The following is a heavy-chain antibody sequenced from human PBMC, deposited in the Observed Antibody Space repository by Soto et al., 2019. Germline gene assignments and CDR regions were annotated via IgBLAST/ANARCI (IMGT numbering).Heavy chain of an antibody. CDR2: ISHSGTS. D-gene: IGHD3-9*01. Sequence: QVQLQESGPGLVKPSGTLSLTCAVSGGSISSSHWWTWVRQSPGKGLEYIGEISHSGTSNSNPSLKSRVTLSVDKSKNHFSLTLTSVTAADTAVYSCARVVLTITRGAFDAWGQGTLVIVSS. V-gene: IGHV4-4*02. CDR3: ARVVLTITRGAFDA. CDR1: GGSISSSHW. J-gene: IGHJ3*01.